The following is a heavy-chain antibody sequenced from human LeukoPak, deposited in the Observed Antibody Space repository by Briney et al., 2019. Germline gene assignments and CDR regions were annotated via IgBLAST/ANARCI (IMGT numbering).Heavy chain of an antibody. J-gene: IGHJ4*02. CDR2: INPNSGGT. V-gene: IGHV1-2*02. D-gene: IGHD3-10*01. CDR1: GYTFTGYY. Sequence: ASVKVSCKASGYTFTGYYMHWVRQAPGQGLEWMGWINPNSGGTNYAQKFQGRVTMTRDTSISTAYMELSRLRSDDTAVYYCARVLWFGELLSPYYFDYWGQGTLVTVSS. CDR3: ARVLWFGELLSPYYFDY.